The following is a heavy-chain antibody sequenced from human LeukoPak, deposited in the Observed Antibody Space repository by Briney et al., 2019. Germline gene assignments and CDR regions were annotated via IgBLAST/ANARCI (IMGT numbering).Heavy chain of an antibody. Sequence: SETLSLTCAVYGGSFSGYYWSWIRQPPGKGLEWIGEINHSGSTNYNPSLKSRVTISVDTSKNQFSPKLTSMTAADTAVYYCARVRWDILTGYYGPPYYFFDYWGQGTLVTVSS. CDR2: INHSGST. V-gene: IGHV4-34*01. CDR3: ARVRWDILTGYYGPPYYFFDY. D-gene: IGHD3-9*01. CDR1: GGSFSGYY. J-gene: IGHJ4*02.